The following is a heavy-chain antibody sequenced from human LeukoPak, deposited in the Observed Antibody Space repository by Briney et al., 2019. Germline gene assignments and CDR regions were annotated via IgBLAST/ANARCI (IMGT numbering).Heavy chain of an antibody. J-gene: IGHJ4*02. CDR3: ARHSIQIWSMYYFDY. CDR1: GFTLSSYS. D-gene: IGHD5-18*01. Sequence: PGGSLRISCAASGFTLSSYSMNWVRQAPGKGLEWVSSISSSNSHIYYADSVKGRFTISRDNAKNSLYLQMNSLRAEDTAVYYCARHSIQIWSMYYFDYWGRGTLVTVSS. CDR2: ISSSNSHI. V-gene: IGHV3-21*01.